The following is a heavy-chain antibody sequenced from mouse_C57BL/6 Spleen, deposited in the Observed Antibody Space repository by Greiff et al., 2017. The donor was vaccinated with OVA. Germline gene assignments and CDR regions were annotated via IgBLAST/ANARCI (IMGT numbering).Heavy chain of an antibody. CDR2: IYPGNSDT. CDR1: GYTFTSYW. J-gene: IGHJ4*01. CDR3: TSVDGYYSYYAMDY. D-gene: IGHD2-3*01. Sequence: VQLQQSGTVLARPGASVKMSCKTSGYTFTSYWMHWVKQRPGQGLEWIGAIYPGNSDTSYNQKFKGKAKLTAVTSASTAYMELSSLTNEDSAVYYCTSVDGYYSYYAMDYWGQGTSGTVSS. V-gene: IGHV1-5*01.